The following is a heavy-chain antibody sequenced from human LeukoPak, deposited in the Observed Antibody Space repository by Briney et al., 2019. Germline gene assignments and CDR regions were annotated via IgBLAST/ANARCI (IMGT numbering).Heavy chain of an antibody. CDR2: IWYDGSNK. D-gene: IGHD5-12*01. Sequence: GRSLRLSCAASGFTFSSYGMHWVRQAPGKGLEWVAVIWYDGSNKYYADSVKGRFTISRDNSKNTLYLQMNSLRAEDTAVYYCARDLSRGYSGYDYACWGQGTLVTVSS. CDR3: ARDLSRGYSGYDYAC. V-gene: IGHV3-33*01. CDR1: GFTFSSYG. J-gene: IGHJ4*02.